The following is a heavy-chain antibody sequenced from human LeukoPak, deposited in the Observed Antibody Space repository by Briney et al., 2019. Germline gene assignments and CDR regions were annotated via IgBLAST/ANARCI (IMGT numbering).Heavy chain of an antibody. J-gene: IGHJ3*02. Sequence: PGGSLRLSCATSGFTFSNYWMSWVRQAPGKGLEWVANIKQDGSEKYYMDSVVGRFTMSRDNAKNSLYLQMNSLRAEDTAVYYCARPVVAATTPDTFDIWGQGTMVTVSS. CDR3: ARPVVAATTPDTFDI. V-gene: IGHV3-7*01. CDR1: GFTFSNYW. CDR2: IKQDGSEK. D-gene: IGHD2-15*01.